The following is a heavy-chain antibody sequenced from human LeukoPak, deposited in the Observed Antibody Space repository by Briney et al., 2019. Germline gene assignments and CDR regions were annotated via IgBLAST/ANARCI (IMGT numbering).Heavy chain of an antibody. CDR2: MNPNSGNT. Sequence: ASEKVSCKASGYTFTSYDINWVRQAPGQGLEWMGWMNPNSGNTGYAQKFQGRVTMTRNTSISTAYMELSSLRSEGTAVYYCARDPYYYYMDVWGKGTTVTVSS. CDR1: GYTFTSYD. CDR3: ARDPYYYYMDV. V-gene: IGHV1-8*01. J-gene: IGHJ6*03.